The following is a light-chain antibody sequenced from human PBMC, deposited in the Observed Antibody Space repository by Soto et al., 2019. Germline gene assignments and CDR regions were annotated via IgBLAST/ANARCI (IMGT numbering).Light chain of an antibody. CDR1: QSVSSSY. J-gene: IGKJ5*01. Sequence: DIVLTHSPGTLSLSPGERATLSCRASQSVSSSYLGWYQQKPGQAPRLLIYDASSRATGIPDRFSGSGSGTDFTLTISRLEPEDFAVYYCQQYGSSLPITFGQGTRLEIK. V-gene: IGKV3-20*01. CDR2: DAS. CDR3: QQYGSSLPIT.